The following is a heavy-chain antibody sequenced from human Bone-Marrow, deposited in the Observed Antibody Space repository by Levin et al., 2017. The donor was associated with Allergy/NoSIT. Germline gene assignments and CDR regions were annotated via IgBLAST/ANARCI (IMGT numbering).Heavy chain of an antibody. CDR1: GINLSNYG. Sequence: GGSLRLSCAGSGINLSNYGMHWVRQAPGKGLEWVAVISFDGGKIYDADAVKGRFTISRDNSKNTLYLQMNSLRIEDTAVYYCTREGNSGPSLMDIWGQGTMVTVSS. CDR2: ISFDGGKI. D-gene: IGHD2/OR15-2a*01. J-gene: IGHJ3*02. CDR3: TREGNSGPSLMDI. V-gene: IGHV3-30-3*01.